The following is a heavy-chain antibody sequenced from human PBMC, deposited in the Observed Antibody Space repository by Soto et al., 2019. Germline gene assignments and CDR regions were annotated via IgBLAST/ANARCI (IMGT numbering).Heavy chain of an antibody. D-gene: IGHD6-19*01. Sequence: PGGSLRLSCAASGFTFSGSAMHWVRQASGKGLEWVGRIRSKANSYATAYAASVKGRFTISRDDSKNTAYLQMNSLKTEDTAVYYCTRQGSGWPAAFDIWGQGTMVTVSS. V-gene: IGHV3-73*01. J-gene: IGHJ3*02. CDR1: GFTFSGSA. CDR2: IRSKANSYAT. CDR3: TRQGSGWPAAFDI.